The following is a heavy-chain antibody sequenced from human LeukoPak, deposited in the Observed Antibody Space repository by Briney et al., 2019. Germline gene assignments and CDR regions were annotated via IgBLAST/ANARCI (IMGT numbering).Heavy chain of an antibody. J-gene: IGHJ4*02. Sequence: PGGSLRLSCAVSGLTFNSYGMSWVRQAPGKGLEWVSTISSSGDSTYYADSVKGRFTISRDNSKNTLYLQMNSLRVEDTAFYYCAREGPTYYYDSTGYYYGSFDYWGQGTLVTVSS. CDR1: GLTFNSYG. V-gene: IGHV3-23*01. CDR3: AREGPTYYYDSTGYYYGSFDY. CDR2: ISSSGDST. D-gene: IGHD3-22*01.